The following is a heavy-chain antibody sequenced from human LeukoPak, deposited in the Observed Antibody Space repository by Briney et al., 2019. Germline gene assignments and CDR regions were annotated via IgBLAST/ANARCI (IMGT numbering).Heavy chain of an antibody. D-gene: IGHD6-19*01. CDR3: ARVSLAVGNNWFDP. Sequence: SETLSLTCAVYGGSFSGYYWSWIRQPPGKGLEWIGEINHSGSTNCNPSLKSRVTISVDTSKNQFSLKLSSVTAADTAVYYCARVSLAVGNNWFDPWGQGTLVTVSS. CDR1: GGSFSGYY. J-gene: IGHJ5*02. CDR2: INHSGST. V-gene: IGHV4-34*01.